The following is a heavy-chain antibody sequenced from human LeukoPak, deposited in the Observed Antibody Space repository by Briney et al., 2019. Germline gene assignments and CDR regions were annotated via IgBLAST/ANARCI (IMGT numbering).Heavy chain of an antibody. V-gene: IGHV3-23*01. CDR3: AKPRENYYSYYMDV. CDR1: GFMFSSYA. J-gene: IGHJ6*03. Sequence: GGSLRLSCAASGFMFSSYAMNWARQVPGKGLEWASTISNTGASTYYADSVKGRFTISRDNPKSTLYLQMDSLRAEDTAVYYCAKPRENYYSYYMDVWGKGTTVTVSS. CDR2: ISNTGAST.